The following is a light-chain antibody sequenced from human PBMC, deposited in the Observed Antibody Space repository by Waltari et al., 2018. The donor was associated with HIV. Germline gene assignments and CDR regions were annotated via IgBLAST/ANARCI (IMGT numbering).Light chain of an antibody. CDR2: LAS. CDR3: MQGRQTPWT. Sequence: DIVMTQSPLSLPVTPGEPASISCRSSQSLLHSNGNNYLDWYLQRTGQSPQLLAYLASKRASGVPDRFSGSESGTNVTRKIGRLAAEDVGVYYCMQGRQTPWTFGQGTKVEIK. V-gene: IGKV2-28*01. J-gene: IGKJ1*01. CDR1: QSLLHSNGNNY.